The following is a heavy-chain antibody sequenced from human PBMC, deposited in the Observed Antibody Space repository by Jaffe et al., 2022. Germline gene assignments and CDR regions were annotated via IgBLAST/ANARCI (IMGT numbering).Heavy chain of an antibody. CDR3: AKDITPEYSSGWYEVASDAFDI. Sequence: EVQLVESGGGLVQPGRSLRLSCAASGFTFDDYAMHWVRQAPGKGLEWVSGISWNSGSIGYADSVKGRFTISRDNAKNSLYLQMNSLRAEDTALYYCAKDITPEYSSGWYEVASDAFDIWGQGTMVTVSS. V-gene: IGHV3-9*01. J-gene: IGHJ3*02. CDR1: GFTFDDYA. CDR2: ISWNSGSI. D-gene: IGHD6-19*01.